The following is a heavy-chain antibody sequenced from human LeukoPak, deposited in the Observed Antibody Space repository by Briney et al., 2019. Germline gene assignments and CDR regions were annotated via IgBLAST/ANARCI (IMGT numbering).Heavy chain of an antibody. D-gene: IGHD6-13*01. CDR1: GFTFSSYE. Sequence: PGGSLRLSCAASGFTFSSYEMNWVRQAPGKGLEWISYISGSGSTMYYADSVKGRFTISRDNAKNSLYLQMNSLRAEDTAIYYCASSSWYALDYWGQGTLVTVSS. CDR3: ASSSWYALDY. V-gene: IGHV3-48*03. CDR2: ISGSGSTM. J-gene: IGHJ4*02.